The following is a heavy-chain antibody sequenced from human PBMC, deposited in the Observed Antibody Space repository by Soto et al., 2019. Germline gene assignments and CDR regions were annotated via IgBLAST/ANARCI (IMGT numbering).Heavy chain of an antibody. CDR3: ARVSSGSAEAGTVTDAFDI. CDR1: GFTFSSYS. J-gene: IGHJ3*02. D-gene: IGHD6-13*01. V-gene: IGHV3-48*01. CDR2: ILSSSGTI. Sequence: PGGSLRLSCAASGFTFSSYSMNWVRQAPGKGLEWVSYILSSSGTIYYADSVKGRFTISRDNAKNSLYLQMNSLRAEDTAVYYCARVSSGSAEAGTVTDAFDICGQGQMVTVS.